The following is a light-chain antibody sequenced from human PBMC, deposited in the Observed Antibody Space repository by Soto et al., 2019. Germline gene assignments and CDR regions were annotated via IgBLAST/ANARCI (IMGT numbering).Light chain of an antibody. CDR2: EVS. CDR1: SSDVGAYNH. CDR3: SSYTTRSTLV. V-gene: IGLV2-14*01. Sequence: QSALTQPASVSGSPGQSITISCTGTSSDVGAYNHVSWYQQHPGKAPKLIISEVSNRPSGVSNRFSGSKSGNTASLTISGLQAEDEADYYCSSYTTRSTLVFGGGNKLTVL. J-gene: IGLJ2*01.